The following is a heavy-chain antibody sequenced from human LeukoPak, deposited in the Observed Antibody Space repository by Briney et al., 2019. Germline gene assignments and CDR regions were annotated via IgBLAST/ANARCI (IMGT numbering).Heavy chain of an antibody. Sequence: GRSLRLSCAASGFTFSTYAMHWVRQAPGKGLEWVAVIWHDGSHTEYADSVKGRFTISRENCKKTRHVEMNRLRMEETAGYYKAGSGSPNKFYYMDVWGEGTTVTVSS. CDR1: GFTFSTYA. J-gene: IGHJ6*03. CDR3: AGSGSPNKFYYMDV. D-gene: IGHD1/OR15-1a*01. CDR2: IWHDGSHT. V-gene: IGHV3-33*01.